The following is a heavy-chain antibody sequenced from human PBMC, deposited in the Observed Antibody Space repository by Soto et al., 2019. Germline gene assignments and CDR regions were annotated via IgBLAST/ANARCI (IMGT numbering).Heavy chain of an antibody. J-gene: IGHJ4*02. CDR3: AGDFYAERCFDY. CDR1: GFTFSDYY. D-gene: IGHD4-17*01. Sequence: QVQLVESGGGLVKPGGSLRLSCAASGFTFSDYYMSWVRQAPGKGLEWVAYISSGGGIKYYADSVKGRFTISRDNAKNSLYLQMNSVRGEDTAVYYCAGDFYAERCFDYWGQGTLVTVSS. CDR2: ISSGGGIK. V-gene: IGHV3-11*01.